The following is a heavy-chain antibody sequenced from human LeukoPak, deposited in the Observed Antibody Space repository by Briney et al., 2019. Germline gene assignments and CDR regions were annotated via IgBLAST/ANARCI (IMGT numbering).Heavy chain of an antibody. CDR2: ISSSSSYI. J-gene: IGHJ4*02. Sequence: GGSLRLSCAASGFTFSSYSMNWVRQAPGKGLEWVSSISSSSSYIYYADSVKGRFTISRDNAKNSLYLQMDSLRVEDTAVYYCASDISGSGSYLAGTMDYWGQGTLVTVSS. D-gene: IGHD3-10*01. V-gene: IGHV3-21*01. CDR3: ASDISGSGSYLAGTMDY. CDR1: GFTFSSYS.